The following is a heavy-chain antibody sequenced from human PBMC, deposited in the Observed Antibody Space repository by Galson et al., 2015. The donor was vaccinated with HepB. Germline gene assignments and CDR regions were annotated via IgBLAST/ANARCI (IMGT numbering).Heavy chain of an antibody. CDR2: IYPRDSDT. V-gene: IGHV5-51*01. CDR1: RESLRNYW. J-gene: IGHJ4*02. Sequence: QSGAEVKKPGESMKISCTGSRESLRNYWIGWVRQQTGKGLEWMGNIYPRDSDTRYSPSFQGQITISADDSISTAYLKWSSLKVSDTAIYYCARQVVGAANFEYWGQGSLVTVSS. CDR3: ARQVVGAANFEY. D-gene: IGHD2-15*01.